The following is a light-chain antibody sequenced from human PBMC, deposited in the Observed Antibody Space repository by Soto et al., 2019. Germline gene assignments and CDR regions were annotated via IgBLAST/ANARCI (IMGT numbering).Light chain of an antibody. J-gene: IGKJ1*01. CDR1: QSISSSN. CDR2: GAS. Sequence: EIVLTQSPGTLSLSPGERATLSCRASQSISSSNLAWYQQKPGQAPRLLLYGASNRAAGIPDRFGGSGSGTDFTLTISRMEPEDFAVYYCQQYGRSPDWDRWTFGQGTKVEGK. CDR3: QQYGRSPDWDRWT. V-gene: IGKV3-20*01.